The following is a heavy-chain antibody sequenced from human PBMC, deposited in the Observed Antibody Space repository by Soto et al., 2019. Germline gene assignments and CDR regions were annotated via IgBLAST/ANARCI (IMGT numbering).Heavy chain of an antibody. CDR3: ASGDEHSTSQPHS. D-gene: IGHD7-27*01. Sequence: VQLVQSGAEVKKPGASVKVSCKTSGYIFTNYAMNWVRQAPGRRLVWMGWIYTGTGNTNYSQTFQDRLTITRDTSASTAYMELRSLRSEATSLYFGASGDEHSTSQPHSWCQGTLVTVAS. V-gene: IGHV1-3*04. J-gene: IGHJ4*02. CDR1: GYIFTNYA. CDR2: IYTGTGNT.